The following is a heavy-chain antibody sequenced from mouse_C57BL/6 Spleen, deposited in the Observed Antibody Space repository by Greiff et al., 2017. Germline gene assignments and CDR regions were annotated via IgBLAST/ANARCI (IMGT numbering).Heavy chain of an antibody. V-gene: IGHV5-17*01. CDR1: GFTFSDYG. CDR2: ISSGSSTI. CDR3: ARPFYYYGSSYEGFAY. D-gene: IGHD1-1*01. J-gene: IGHJ3*01. Sequence: DVMLVESGGGLVKPGGSLKLSCAASGFTFSDYGMHWVRQAPEKGLEWVAYISSGSSTIYYADTVKGRFTISRDNAKNTLFLQMTSLRSEDTAMYYCARPFYYYGSSYEGFAYWGQGTLVTVSA.